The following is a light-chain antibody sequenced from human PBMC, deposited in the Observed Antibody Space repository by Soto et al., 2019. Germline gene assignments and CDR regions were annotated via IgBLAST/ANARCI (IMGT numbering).Light chain of an antibody. J-gene: IGLJ3*02. CDR2: GNS. Sequence: QSVLTQPPSVSGAPGQRVFISCTGSSSNIGAGYDVHWYQQLPGTAPKLLIYGNSNRPSGVPDRFSGSKSGTSASLTIIGLQAGDEADYYFQSYDTSALWVFVGGTKVTVL. CDR1: SSNIGAGYD. CDR3: QSYDTSALWV. V-gene: IGLV1-40*01.